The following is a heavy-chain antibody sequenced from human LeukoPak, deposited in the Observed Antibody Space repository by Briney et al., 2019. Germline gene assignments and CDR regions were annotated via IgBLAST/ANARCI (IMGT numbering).Heavy chain of an antibody. CDR3: TTGAPNRNYDFWSGYYI. Sequence: GGSLRLSCAASGFTVSSNYMSWVRQAPGKGLEWVGRIKSKTDGGTTDYAAPVKGRFTISRDDSKNTLYLQMNSLKTEDTAVYYCTTGAPNRNYDFWSGYYIWGQGTLVTVSS. CDR1: GFTVSSNY. D-gene: IGHD3-3*01. V-gene: IGHV3-15*01. CDR2: IKSKTDGGTT. J-gene: IGHJ4*02.